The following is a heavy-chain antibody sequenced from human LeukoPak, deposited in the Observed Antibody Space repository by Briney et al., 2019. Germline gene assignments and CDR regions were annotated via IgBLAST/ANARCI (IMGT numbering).Heavy chain of an antibody. V-gene: IGHV1-3*01. Sequence: ASVKVSCKASGYTFTSYAMHWVRQAPGQRLEWMGWINAGNGNTKYSQKFQGRVTITRDTSASTAYMELSSLRSEDTAVYYCARANDYDSSGFYYDFFDYWGQGTLVTVSS. CDR1: GYTFTSYA. CDR3: ARANDYDSSGFYYDFFDY. D-gene: IGHD3-22*01. J-gene: IGHJ4*02. CDR2: INAGNGNT.